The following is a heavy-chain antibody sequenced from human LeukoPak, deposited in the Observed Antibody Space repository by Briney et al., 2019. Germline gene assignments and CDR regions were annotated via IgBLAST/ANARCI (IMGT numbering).Heavy chain of an antibody. CDR2: ISGSGGST. CDR1: GFTFSNYA. V-gene: IGHV3-23*01. Sequence: GGSLRLSCAASGFTFSNYAMSWVRQAPGKGLEWVSAISGSGGSTYYADSVKGRFTISRDNSKNTLYLQMNSLRAEDTAVYYCAKAKSYLTVTGYFDYWGQGTLVTVSS. D-gene: IGHD4-17*01. J-gene: IGHJ4*02. CDR3: AKAKSYLTVTGYFDY.